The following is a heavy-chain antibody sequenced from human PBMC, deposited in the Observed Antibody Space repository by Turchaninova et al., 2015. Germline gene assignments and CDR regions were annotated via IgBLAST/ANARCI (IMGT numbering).Heavy chain of an antibody. CDR2: ITSRSSYI. CDR1: GFIFSSYS. D-gene: IGHD4-17*01. Sequence: EVQLVESGGGLVKPGGSLRLSCAASGFIFSSYSMTWVRQAPGKGVEWDSSITSRSSYIFCEGAVKGRFTISRDNAKNSLYLQMNSLRAEDTAVYYCARDTETGTRTFDYWGQGALVTVSS. V-gene: IGHV3-21*06. J-gene: IGHJ4*02. CDR3: ARDTETGTRTFDY.